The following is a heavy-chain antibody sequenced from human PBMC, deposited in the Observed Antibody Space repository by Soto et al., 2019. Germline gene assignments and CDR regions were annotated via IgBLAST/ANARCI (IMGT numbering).Heavy chain of an antibody. CDR1: GFTFTSSA. D-gene: IGHD5-12*01. Sequence: SVKVSCKASGFTFTSSAMQWVRQARGQRLEWIGWIVVGSGNTNYAQKFQERVTITRDMSTSTAYMELSSLRSEDTAVYYCAAGVDIVARQYFDYWGQGTLVTVSS. V-gene: IGHV1-58*02. CDR2: IVVGSGNT. J-gene: IGHJ4*02. CDR3: AAGVDIVARQYFDY.